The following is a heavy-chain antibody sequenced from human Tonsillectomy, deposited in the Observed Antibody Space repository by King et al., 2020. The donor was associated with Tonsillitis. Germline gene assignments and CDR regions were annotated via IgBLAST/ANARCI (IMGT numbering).Heavy chain of an antibody. CDR1: GFTFSTDG. Sequence: DVQLVESGGGLVQPGGSLRLSCEASGFTFSTDGMNWVRQAPGKGLEWVASIVGTGEPTYYVDSVKGRFTISRDNFKNTLYLQMNSLRDEDPAVYYCTKALTPVRCGMDVWGQGTTVSVSS. J-gene: IGHJ6*02. CDR3: TKALTPVRCGMDV. D-gene: IGHD4-23*01. CDR2: IVGTGEPT. V-gene: IGHV3-23*04.